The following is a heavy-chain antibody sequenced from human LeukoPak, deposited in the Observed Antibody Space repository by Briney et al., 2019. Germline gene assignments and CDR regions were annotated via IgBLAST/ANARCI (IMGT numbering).Heavy chain of an antibody. CDR2: IYSDGTT. V-gene: IGHV4-4*07. D-gene: IGHD6-13*01. CDR3: ARGPGIIHY. Sequence: SETLSLTCTVSGGSISNYCWSWIRQPAGKGLEWIGRIYSDGTTNYSPSLKSRVTMSLEMSKNQSSLRLSSVTAADTAVYYCARGPGIIHYSGQGTLVTVSS. CDR1: GGSISNYC. J-gene: IGHJ4*02.